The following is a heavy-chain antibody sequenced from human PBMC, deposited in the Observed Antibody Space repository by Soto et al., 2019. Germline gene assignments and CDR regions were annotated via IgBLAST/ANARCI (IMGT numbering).Heavy chain of an antibody. J-gene: IGHJ6*02. Sequence: QVQLQESGPGLVKPSQTLSLSCNVYAVSVSSGDYYWSWIPHHAGGGLEWIGYIDRSGSTYYKPSLRGRVIMSVDTSTNQISLRLLSVTAADTAMYYCARDSGGNSENYYGLDVWGHGTTVTVSS. CDR1: AVSVSSGDYY. CDR3: ARDSGGNSENYYGLDV. D-gene: IGHD1-1*01. CDR2: IDRSGST. V-gene: IGHV4-31*03.